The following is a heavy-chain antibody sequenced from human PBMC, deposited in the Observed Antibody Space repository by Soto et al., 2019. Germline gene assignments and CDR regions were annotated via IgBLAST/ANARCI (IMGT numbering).Heavy chain of an antibody. D-gene: IGHD1-26*01. V-gene: IGHV5-51*01. Sequence: GESLKISCKASGYRFSTYWIGWVRQRPGKGPEWMAIIYPGDSDTRENPSFQGQVTISADKSSNTVHRQWRSLKASDTAIYYCARLGGIVDTGTWIQWGQGTPVTVSS. CDR2: IYPGDSDT. CDR1: GYRFSTYW. CDR3: ARLGGIVDTGTWIQ. J-gene: IGHJ4*02.